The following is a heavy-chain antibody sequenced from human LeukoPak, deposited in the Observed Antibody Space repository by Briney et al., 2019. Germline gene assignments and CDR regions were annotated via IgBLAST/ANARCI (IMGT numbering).Heavy chain of an antibody. CDR1: GGSISNTNW. Sequence: SETLSLTCSVSGGSISNTNWWTWVRQPPGKGLEWIGEVNLQGSTNYNPSLKSRVAISVDKSENHISLKLTSVTAADTAVYYCAREGDPYPPLDYSGQGTLVTVAS. CDR2: VNLQGST. J-gene: IGHJ4*02. V-gene: IGHV4-4*02. CDR3: AREGDPYPPLDY.